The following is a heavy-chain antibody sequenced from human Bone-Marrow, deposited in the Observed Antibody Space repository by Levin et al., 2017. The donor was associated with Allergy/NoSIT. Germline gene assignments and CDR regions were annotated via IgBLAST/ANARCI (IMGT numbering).Heavy chain of an antibody. D-gene: IGHD5-12*01. Sequence: GESLKISCKTSGYMFTKYWIAWVRQMPGKGLEWMGTIYPDDSDTRYRSTFEGLVDISVDKSTNTAYLQWTSLRMSDSGMYFCAKSIYRGYENDDFDLWGQGTMVTVSS. V-gene: IGHV5-51*01. CDR2: IYPDDSDT. CDR1: GYMFTKYW. CDR3: AKSIYRGYENDDFDL. J-gene: IGHJ3*01.